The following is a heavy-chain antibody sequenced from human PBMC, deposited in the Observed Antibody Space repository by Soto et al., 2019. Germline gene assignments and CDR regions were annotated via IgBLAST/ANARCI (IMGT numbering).Heavy chain of an antibody. V-gene: IGHV1-69*01. CDR1: GGTFSSYA. CDR2: IIPIFGTA. D-gene: IGHD4-17*01. Sequence: QVQLVQSGAEVKKPGSSVKVSCKASGGTFSSYAISWVRQAPGQGLEWMGGIIPIFGTANYAQKFQGRVTITADESTSTAYRELSSRRSEDTAVYYCARLEYGGNYDYYYYGMDVWGQGTTVTVSS. CDR3: ARLEYGGNYDYYYYGMDV. J-gene: IGHJ6*02.